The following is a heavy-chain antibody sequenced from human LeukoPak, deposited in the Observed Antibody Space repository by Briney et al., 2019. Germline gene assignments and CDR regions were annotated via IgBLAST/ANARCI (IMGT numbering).Heavy chain of an antibody. J-gene: IGHJ4*02. CDR1: GFTFSSYA. V-gene: IGHV3-30-3*01. CDR3: AKVRSPYYFDY. CDR2: ISYDGSNK. Sequence: PGGSLRLSCAASGFTFSSYAMHWVRQAPGKGLEWVAVISYDGSNKYYADSVKGRFTISRDNSKNTLYLQMNSLRAEDTAVYYCAKVRSPYYFDYWGQGTLVIVSS.